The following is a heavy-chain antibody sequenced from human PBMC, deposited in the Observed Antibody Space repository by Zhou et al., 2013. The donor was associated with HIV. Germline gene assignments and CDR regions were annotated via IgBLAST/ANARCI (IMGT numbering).Heavy chain of an antibody. V-gene: IGHV1-69*05. D-gene: IGHD3-9*01. J-gene: IGHJ6*02. CDR2: IIPVYGAT. Sequence: QVQVVQSGGEVKKPGASVKVSCKVSGYTFTSYGISWVRQAPGQGLEWMGGIIPVYGATNYVQKFQGRVTITTDESTSTVYMELSSLRSEDTAVYYCARDMALRYSDYYYGMDVWGQGTTVTVS. CDR1: GYTFTSYG. CDR3: ARDMALRYSDYYYGMDV.